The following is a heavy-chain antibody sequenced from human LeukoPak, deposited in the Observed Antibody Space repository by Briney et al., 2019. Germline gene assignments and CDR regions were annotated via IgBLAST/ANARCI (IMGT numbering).Heavy chain of an antibody. D-gene: IGHD4-23*01. CDR2: ISGYNGKI. J-gene: IGHJ4*02. CDR3: ARFLDYGGNSVSPLRY. Sequence: ASVKVSCKASGHTFVSYGISWVRQAPGQGLEWMGWISGYNGKINYAQKFQGRVTMTTDTSTSTAYLELRSLKYDDTAVYYCARFLDYGGNSVSPLRYWGQGTLVTVSS. V-gene: IGHV1-18*01. CDR1: GHTFVSYG.